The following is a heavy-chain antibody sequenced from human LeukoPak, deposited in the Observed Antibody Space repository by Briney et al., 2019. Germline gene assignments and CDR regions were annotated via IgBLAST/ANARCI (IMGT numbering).Heavy chain of an antibody. CDR2: IYYSGST. D-gene: IGHD5-24*01. V-gene: IGHV4-31*03. CDR3: ARDIPRDGYNIGDAFDI. J-gene: IGHJ3*02. CDR1: GGSISSGGYY. Sequence: SETLSLTCTVSGGSISSGGYYWSWIRQHPGKGLEWIGYIYYSGSTYYNLSLKSRVTISVDTSKNQFSLKLSSVTAADTAVYYCARDIPRDGYNIGDAFDIWGQGTMVTVSS.